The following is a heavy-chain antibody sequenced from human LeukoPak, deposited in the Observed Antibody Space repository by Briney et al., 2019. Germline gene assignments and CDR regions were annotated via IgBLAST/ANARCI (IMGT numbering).Heavy chain of an antibody. Sequence: GGSLRLSCAASGFTFSSYGMHWVRQAPGKGLEWVAVIWYDGSNKYYADSVKGRFTISRDNSKNTLYMKMNSLRAEDTAVYYCARDADEYCSSTTCRGSSFDIWGQGTMVTVSS. D-gene: IGHD2-2*01. CDR1: GFTFSSYG. J-gene: IGHJ3*02. CDR3: ARDADEYCSSTTCRGSSFDI. CDR2: IWYDGSNK. V-gene: IGHV3-33*01.